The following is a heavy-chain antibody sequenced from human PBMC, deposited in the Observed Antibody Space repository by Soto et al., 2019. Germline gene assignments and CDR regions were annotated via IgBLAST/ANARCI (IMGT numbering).Heavy chain of an antibody. Sequence: ASVKVSCKTSGYTFTSYGISWVRQAPGQGLEWMGWISAYNGNTNYAQKLQGRVTMTTDTSTSTAYMELRSLRSDDTAVYYCARESRVQLWLQVDYGGKGPLVTVS. J-gene: IGHJ4*02. CDR2: ISAYNGNT. D-gene: IGHD5-18*01. CDR1: GYTFTSYG. V-gene: IGHV1-18*04. CDR3: ARESRVQLWLQVDY.